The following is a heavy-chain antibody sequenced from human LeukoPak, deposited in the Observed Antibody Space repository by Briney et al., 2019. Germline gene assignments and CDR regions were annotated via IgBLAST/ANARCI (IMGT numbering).Heavy chain of an antibody. CDR3: AREPSVTTVTTGS. Sequence: RASVKVSCKASGYTFTGYYMYWVRQAPGQGLEWMGWISAYNNNTNYAQKFQGRLTMTTDTSTSTAYMELRSLRSDDTAIYYCAREPSVTTVTTGSWGQGTLVIVSS. D-gene: IGHD4-17*01. CDR2: ISAYNNNT. CDR1: GYTFTGYY. J-gene: IGHJ4*02. V-gene: IGHV1-18*01.